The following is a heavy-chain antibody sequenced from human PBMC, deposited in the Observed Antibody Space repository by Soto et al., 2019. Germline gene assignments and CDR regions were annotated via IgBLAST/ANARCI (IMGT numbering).Heavy chain of an antibody. Sequence: GGSLRLSCAASGFTFSSYWMSWVRQAPGKGLEWVATIKQDGSEKYYVDSVKGRFTISRDNAKNSLYLQMNSLRAEDTAVYYCAGCGGGSSCDDDYYYYMDVCGKGTTVTAS. J-gene: IGHJ6*03. CDR3: AGCGGGSSCDDDYYYYMDV. CDR1: GFTFSSYW. CDR2: IKQDGSEK. D-gene: IGHD6-13*01. V-gene: IGHV3-7*03.